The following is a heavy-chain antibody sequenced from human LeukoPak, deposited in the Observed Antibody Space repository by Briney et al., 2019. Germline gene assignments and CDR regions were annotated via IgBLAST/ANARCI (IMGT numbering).Heavy chain of an antibody. CDR1: GFTFSSSG. J-gene: IGHJ4*02. CDR2: IGTNSRTT. Sequence: GGSLRLSCTASGFTFSSSGMNWVRQAPGKGLEWVSFIGTNSRTTYYGDSVKGRFTVSRDNARNSLYLQMNSLRAEDTAVYYCARDRIPYCSGGSCSYLDYWGQGTLVTVSS. D-gene: IGHD2-15*01. CDR3: ARDRIPYCSGGSCSYLDY. V-gene: IGHV3-48*04.